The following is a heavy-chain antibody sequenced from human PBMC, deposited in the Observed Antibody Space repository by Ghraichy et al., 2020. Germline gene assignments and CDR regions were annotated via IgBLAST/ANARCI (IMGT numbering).Heavy chain of an antibody. V-gene: IGHV4-59*08. CDR3: ARLPLWDEVAGTPGY. CDR2: IYYSGYT. Sequence: SETLSLTCTVSGGSISSHYWSWIRQPPGKGLEWIVYIYYSGYTNYNPSLKSRVTISVARSKKQFSLKLTSVTAADTAVYYCARLPLWDEVAGTPGYWGQGTLVTVSS. J-gene: IGHJ4*02. D-gene: IGHD1-1*01. CDR1: GGSISSHY.